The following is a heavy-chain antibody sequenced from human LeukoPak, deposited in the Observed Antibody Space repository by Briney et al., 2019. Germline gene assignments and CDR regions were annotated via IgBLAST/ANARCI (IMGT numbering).Heavy chain of an antibody. V-gene: IGHV2-5*02. D-gene: IGHD5-24*01. CDR2: IYWDDDK. CDR1: GFSLSTSGVG. CDR3: AHTGLKEMATIYDYFDY. J-gene: IGHJ4*02. Sequence: SGLTLVKPTQTLTLTCTFSGFSLSTSGVGVGWNRQPPGKALEWLALIYWDDDKRYSPSLKSRLTITKDTSKNQVVLTMTNMDPVDTATYYCAHTGLKEMATIYDYFDYWGQGTLVTVSS.